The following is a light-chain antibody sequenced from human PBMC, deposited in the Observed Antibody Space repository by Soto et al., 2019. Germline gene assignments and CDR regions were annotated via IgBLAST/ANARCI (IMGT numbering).Light chain of an antibody. CDR3: AAWDDSLNGVV. V-gene: IGLV1-44*01. J-gene: IGLJ2*01. CDR1: SSNIASNT. Sequence: QSVLTQPPSASGTPGPGVTISCSGSSSNIASNTVNWYQQLPGTAPKLLFYSNNQRPSGVPDRFSGSKSGTSASLAISGLQSEDEADYYCAAWDDSLNGVVFGGGTKLTVL. CDR2: SNN.